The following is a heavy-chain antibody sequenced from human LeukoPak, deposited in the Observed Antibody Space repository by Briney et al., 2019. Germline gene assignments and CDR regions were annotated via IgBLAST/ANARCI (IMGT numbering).Heavy chain of an antibody. V-gene: IGHV3-23*01. CDR2: ISGSDGST. Sequence: GGSLRLSCAASGFTFSSYAMSWVRQAPGKGLEWVSAISGSDGSTYYADSVKGRFTISRDNSKNTLYLQMNSLRAEDTAVYYCAKSLYYDILTPDSPFDPWGQGTLVTVSS. CDR3: AKSLYYDILTPDSPFDP. J-gene: IGHJ5*02. CDR1: GFTFSSYA. D-gene: IGHD3-9*01.